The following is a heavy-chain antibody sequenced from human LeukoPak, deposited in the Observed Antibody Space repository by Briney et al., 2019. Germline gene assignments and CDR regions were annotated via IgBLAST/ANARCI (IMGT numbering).Heavy chain of an antibody. V-gene: IGHV3-11*04. CDR3: ARQAYDAFDI. CDR2: ISRSGNTI. CDR1: GATLSDDY. J-gene: IGHJ3*02. Sequence: PGGSLRLSCAASGATLSDDYMSWFRQAPGKGLGWVAYISRSGNTIYYAVSVKGRFTISRDEAEDSLFLQMNSLRAEDTAVYYCARQAYDAFDIWGQGTMVTVS.